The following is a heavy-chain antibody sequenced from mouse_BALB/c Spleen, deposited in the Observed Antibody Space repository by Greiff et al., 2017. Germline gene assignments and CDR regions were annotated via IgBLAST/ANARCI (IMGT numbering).Heavy chain of an antibody. Sequence: QVHVKQSGAELVRPGTSVKISCKASGYTFTNYWLGWVKQRPGHGLEWIGDIYPGGGYTNYNEKFKGKATLTADTSSSTAYMQLSSLTSEDSAVYFCALTGNAMDYWGQGTSVTVSS. D-gene: IGHD4-1*01. CDR3: ALTGNAMDY. CDR2: IYPGGGYT. V-gene: IGHV1-63*02. J-gene: IGHJ4*01. CDR1: GYTFTNYW.